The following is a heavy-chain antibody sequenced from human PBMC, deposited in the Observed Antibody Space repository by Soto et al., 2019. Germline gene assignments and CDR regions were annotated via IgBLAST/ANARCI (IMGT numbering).Heavy chain of an antibody. V-gene: IGHV3-21*01. J-gene: IGHJ4*02. CDR1: GFTFSSYS. Sequence: GGSLRLSCAVSGFTFSSYSMNWVRQAPGKGLEWVSSISSRGSNMYYPDSVKGRFTISRDNAKNSLYLQMNSLRAEDTAVYYCARYGGSQPFDYWGQGTLVTVSS. D-gene: IGHD2-15*01. CDR2: ISSRGSNM. CDR3: ARYGGSQPFDY.